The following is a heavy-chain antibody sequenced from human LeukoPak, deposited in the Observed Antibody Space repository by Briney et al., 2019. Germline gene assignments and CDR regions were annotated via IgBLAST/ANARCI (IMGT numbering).Heavy chain of an antibody. J-gene: IGHJ4*02. D-gene: IGHD3-22*01. CDR2: ISGSGGST. CDR1: GFTFSSYA. CDR3: AKGYYDSTGYPLRPSFDY. Sequence: GGSLRLSCAASGFTFSSYAMSWVRQAPGKGLEWVSAISGSGGSTYYADSVKGRFTNSRDNSKNTLYLQMNSLRVEDTAVYYCAKGYYDSTGYPLRPSFDYWGQGTLVTVSS. V-gene: IGHV3-23*01.